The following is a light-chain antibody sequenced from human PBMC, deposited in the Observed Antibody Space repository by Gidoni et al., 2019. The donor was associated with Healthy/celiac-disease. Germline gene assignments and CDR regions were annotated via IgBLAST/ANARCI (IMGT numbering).Light chain of an antibody. Sequence: DIVMTQSPDSLAVSLGERATINCKSSQSVLYSSNNKNYLAWYHQKPGQPPKLLIYWASTRESGVPDRFSGSGYGTDFTLTISSLQAEDVAVYYCQQYYSTQWTFGQGTKVEIK. CDR2: WAS. J-gene: IGKJ1*01. CDR3: QQYYSTQWT. V-gene: IGKV4-1*01. CDR1: QSVLYSSNNKNY.